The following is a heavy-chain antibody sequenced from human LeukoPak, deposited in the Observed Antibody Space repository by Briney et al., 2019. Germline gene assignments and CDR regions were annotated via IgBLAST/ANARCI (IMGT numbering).Heavy chain of an antibody. Sequence: PGGSLRLSCAASGFTFSNYAMSWVRQAPGKGLEWVSAISGSGGSTYYADSVKGRFTISRDNSKNTLYLQMNSLRAEDTAVYYCAKLFPHYYDSSGYYRPYYYYYGMDVWGQGTTVTVSS. V-gene: IGHV3-23*01. CDR3: AKLFPHYYDSSGYYRPYYYYYGMDV. J-gene: IGHJ6*02. CDR2: ISGSGGST. D-gene: IGHD3-22*01. CDR1: GFTFSNYA.